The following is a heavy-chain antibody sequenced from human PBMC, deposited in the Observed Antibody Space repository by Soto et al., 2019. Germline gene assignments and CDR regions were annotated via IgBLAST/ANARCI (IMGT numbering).Heavy chain of an antibody. Sequence: PSETLSLTCTVSGGSISSGGYYWSWIRQHPGKGLEWIGYIYYSGSTYYNPSLKSRVTISVDTSKNQFSLKLSSVTAADTAVYYCARLGLTYATNGVCNQLDHRGQVCLVT. D-gene: IGHD2-8*01. V-gene: IGHV4-31*03. CDR3: ARLGLTYATNGVCNQLDH. J-gene: IGHJ5*02. CDR1: GGSISSGGYY. CDR2: IYYSGST.